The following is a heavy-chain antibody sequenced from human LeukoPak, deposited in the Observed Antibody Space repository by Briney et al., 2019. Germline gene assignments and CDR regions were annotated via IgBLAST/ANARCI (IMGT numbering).Heavy chain of an antibody. J-gene: IGHJ6*02. Sequence: ASVKVSCKASGYTFTSYYMHWVRQAPGQGLEWMGWMNPNSGNTGYAQKFQGRVTMTIDTSTSTAYMELRSLKSDDTAVYYCVRHIKPAGPWDGMDVWGQGTTVIVSS. CDR1: GYTFTSYY. V-gene: IGHV1-8*02. CDR3: VRHIKPAGPWDGMDV. CDR2: MNPNSGNT. D-gene: IGHD1-26*01.